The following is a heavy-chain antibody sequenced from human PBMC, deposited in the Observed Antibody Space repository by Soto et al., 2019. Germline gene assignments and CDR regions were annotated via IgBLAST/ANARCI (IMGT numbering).Heavy chain of an antibody. D-gene: IGHD1-26*01. CDR2: ISAYNGNT. Sequence: ASVKVSCKASGYTFTSYGISWVRQAPGQGLEWMGWISAYNGNTNYAQKLQGRVTMTTDTSTSTAYMELRSLRSDDTAVYYCARAPFIVGATIYYYYGMDVWGQGTTVTVSS. V-gene: IGHV1-18*01. J-gene: IGHJ6*02. CDR1: GYTFTSYG. CDR3: ARAPFIVGATIYYYYGMDV.